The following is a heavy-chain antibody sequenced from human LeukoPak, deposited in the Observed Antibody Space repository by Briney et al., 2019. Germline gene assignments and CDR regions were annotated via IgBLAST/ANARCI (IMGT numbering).Heavy chain of an antibody. J-gene: IGHJ4*02. CDR1: GGSISSSSYY. CDR2: IYYSGST. D-gene: IGHD3-22*01. V-gene: IGHV4-39*01. Sequence: SETLSLTCTVSGGSISSSSYYWGWIRQPPGNGLEWIGSIYYSGSTYYNPSLKSRVTISVDTSKNQFSLKLSSVTAADTAVYYCARLSGYSYYFDYWGQGTLVTVSS. CDR3: ARLSGYSYYFDY.